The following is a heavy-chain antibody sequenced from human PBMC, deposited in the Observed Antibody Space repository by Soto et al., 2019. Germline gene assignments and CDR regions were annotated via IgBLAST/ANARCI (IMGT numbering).Heavy chain of an antibody. CDR2: ISPDNGNT. CDR3: ARALGYSGYAGMDV. D-gene: IGHD5-12*01. Sequence: QVQLVQSGGEVKKPGASVKVSCKASGYTFTIYGINWVRQAPGQGLEWMGWISPDNGNTNYAQKLQGRVNMTTDTSTSTAYMELRSPRSDDTAVYYCARALGYSGYAGMDVWGQGTTVTVSS. CDR1: GYTFTIYG. V-gene: IGHV1-18*01. J-gene: IGHJ6*02.